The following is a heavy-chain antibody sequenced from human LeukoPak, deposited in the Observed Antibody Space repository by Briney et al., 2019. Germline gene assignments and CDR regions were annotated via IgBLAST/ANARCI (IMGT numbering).Heavy chain of an antibody. CDR2: IWYDASGQ. D-gene: IGHD3-22*01. J-gene: IGHJ4*02. CDR3: ARDSLYDDNGYYHYFDY. Sequence: GGSLRLSCAASGFTFSSYAMHWVRQAPGKGLEWVAMIWYDASGQHYADSVKGRFTISRDTSKNTLYLQVNSLRAEDTAVYFCARDSLYDDNGYYHYFDYWGQGTLVTVSS. CDR1: GFTFSSYA. V-gene: IGHV3-33*08.